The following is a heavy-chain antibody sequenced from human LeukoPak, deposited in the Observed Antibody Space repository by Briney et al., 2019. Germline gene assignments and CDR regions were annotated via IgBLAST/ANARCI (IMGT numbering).Heavy chain of an antibody. V-gene: IGHV3-23*01. D-gene: IGHD2-15*01. CDR2: ISGSGGST. Sequence: PGGSLRLSCAASGFTFSSYAMSWVRQAPGKGLEWVSGISGSGGSTYYADSVKGRFTISRDISKNTLCLQMYSLRADDTAVYYCAIGSAATGTANYYYYGMDVWGQGTTVTVSS. CDR3: AIGSAATGTANYYYYGMDV. CDR1: GFTFSSYA. J-gene: IGHJ6*02.